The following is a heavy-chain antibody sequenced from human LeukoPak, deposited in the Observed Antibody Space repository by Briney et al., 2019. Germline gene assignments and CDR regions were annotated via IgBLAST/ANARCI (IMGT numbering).Heavy chain of an antibody. CDR1: GFTFSSYG. Sequence: PGGSLRLSCAASGFTFSSYGMHWVRQAPGKGLEWVAVISYDGSNKYYADSVKGRFTISRDNSKNTLYLQMNSLRAEDTAVYYCARDGAAGTVLGYFDYWGQGTLVTVSS. V-gene: IGHV3-30*19. J-gene: IGHJ4*02. CDR3: ARDGAAGTVLGYFDY. CDR2: ISYDGSNK. D-gene: IGHD6-13*01.